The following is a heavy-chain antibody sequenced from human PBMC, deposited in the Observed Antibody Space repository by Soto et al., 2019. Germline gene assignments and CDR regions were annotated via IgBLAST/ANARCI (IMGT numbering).Heavy chain of an antibody. J-gene: IGHJ4*02. CDR1: GGSISSGGYY. CDR2: IYYSGST. Sequence: PSETLSLTCTVSGGSISSGGYYWSWIRQHPGKSLEWIGHIYYSGSTYYNPSLKSRVTISVDTSKNQFSLKLSSVTAADTFLFYCARASYYYGSGSYPFDYWGQGTLVTVSS. V-gene: IGHV4-31*03. CDR3: ARASYYYGSGSYPFDY. D-gene: IGHD3-10*01.